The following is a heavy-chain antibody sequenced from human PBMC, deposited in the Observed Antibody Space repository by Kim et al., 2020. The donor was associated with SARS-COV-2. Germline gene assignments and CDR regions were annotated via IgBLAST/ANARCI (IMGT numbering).Heavy chain of an antibody. CDR3: ARLVFDYGDYINWFDP. Sequence: SLKSRVTISVDTSKNQFSLKLSSVTAADTAVYYCARLVFDYGDYINWFDPWGQGTLVTVSS. D-gene: IGHD4-17*01. J-gene: IGHJ5*02. V-gene: IGHV4-39*01.